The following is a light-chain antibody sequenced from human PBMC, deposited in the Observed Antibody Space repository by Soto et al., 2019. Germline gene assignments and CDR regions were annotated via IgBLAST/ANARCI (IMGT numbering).Light chain of an antibody. CDR2: KVS. V-gene: IGKV2-30*02. J-gene: IGKJ2*01. CDR1: QSLVHSDGNTY. CDR3: MQSIHSPPYT. Sequence: DVVMTQSPLSLSVTLGQPASISCRSSQSLVHSDGNTYLNWFQQRPGQSPRRLIYKVSNRDSGVPDRFSGTGSGTDFTLKIIRVEAEDVGVYYCMQSIHSPPYTFGQGTKLEIK.